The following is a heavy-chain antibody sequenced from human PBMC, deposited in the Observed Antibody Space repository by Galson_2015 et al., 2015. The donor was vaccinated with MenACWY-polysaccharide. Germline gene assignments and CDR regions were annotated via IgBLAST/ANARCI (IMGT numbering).Heavy chain of an antibody. CDR2: ISHSGSA. Sequence: SETLSLTCTVSGYSISSGSYWGWIRQPPGKGLEWIGTISHSGSANYNPSLRSRATISVDTSKNQFSLRLTSVTAADTAVYYYARGSDILSGGDCSYGWFDPWGQGTLVTVSS. D-gene: IGHD2-21*02. CDR1: GYSISSGSY. CDR3: ARGSDILSGGDCSYGWFDP. J-gene: IGHJ5*02. V-gene: IGHV4-38-2*02.